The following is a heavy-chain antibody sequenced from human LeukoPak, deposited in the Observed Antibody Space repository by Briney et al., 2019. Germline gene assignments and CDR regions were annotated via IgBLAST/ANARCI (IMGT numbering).Heavy chain of an antibody. CDR1: GASISSNDW. CDR3: ARVTHVVVTALGNWFDP. J-gene: IGHJ5*02. V-gene: IGHV4-4*02. CDR2: IYHNGDT. Sequence: SETLSLTCAVSGASISSNDWWSWVRQPPGKGLEWIGEIYHNGDTNYNLSLKSRVTMSVDKSKNQFSLKVSSVNAADTAVYYCARVTHVVVTALGNWFDPWGQGTLVTVSS. D-gene: IGHD2-15*01.